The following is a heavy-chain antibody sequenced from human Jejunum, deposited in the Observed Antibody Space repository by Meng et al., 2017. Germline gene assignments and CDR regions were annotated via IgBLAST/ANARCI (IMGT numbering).Heavy chain of an antibody. Sequence: GESLKISCAASGFTFSEYWMSWVRQAPGKGLEWVTNINQDGSGQYYVDSVKGRFTVSRDNAKNSLYLQIDSLRAEDTAVYFCARWAFNTNWHFDYWGQGTLVTVSS. J-gene: IGHJ4*02. D-gene: IGHD1-1*01. V-gene: IGHV3-7*01. CDR1: GFTFSEYW. CDR3: ARWAFNTNWHFDY. CDR2: INQDGSGQ.